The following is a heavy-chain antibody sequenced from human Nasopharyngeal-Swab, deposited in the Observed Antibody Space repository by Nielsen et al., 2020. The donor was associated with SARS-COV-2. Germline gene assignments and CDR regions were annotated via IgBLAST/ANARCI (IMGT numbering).Heavy chain of an antibody. D-gene: IGHD3-3*01. V-gene: IGHV4-59*08. Sequence: SETLSLTCTVSGGSISSYYWSWIRQPPGKGLEWIGYIYYSGSTYYNPSLKSRVTISVDTSKNQFSLKLSSVTAADTAVYYCAGRHYDFWSGYYRGVYYFDYWGQGTLVTVSS. CDR1: GGSISSYY. CDR2: IYYSGST. CDR3: AGRHYDFWSGYYRGVYYFDY. J-gene: IGHJ4*02.